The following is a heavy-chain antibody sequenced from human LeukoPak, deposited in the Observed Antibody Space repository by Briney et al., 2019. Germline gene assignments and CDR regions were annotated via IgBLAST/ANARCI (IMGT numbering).Heavy chain of an antibody. J-gene: IGHJ3*02. Sequence: RGSLRLSCAASGFTFSSYWMNWARQAPGKGLEWVASINHNGNVNYYVDSVKGRFTISRDNAKNSLYLQMNSLRAEDTAVYYCARTQWLDDDAFDIWGQGTMVTVSS. D-gene: IGHD6-19*01. CDR2: INHNGNVN. CDR3: ARTQWLDDDAFDI. CDR1: GFTFSSYW. V-gene: IGHV3-7*03.